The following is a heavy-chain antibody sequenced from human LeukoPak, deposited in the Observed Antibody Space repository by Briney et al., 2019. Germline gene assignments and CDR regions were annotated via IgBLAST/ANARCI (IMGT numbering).Heavy chain of an antibody. V-gene: IGHV3-30*18. D-gene: IGHD2-15*01. CDR3: AKVFRSRGWWPSYYYYGMDV. CDR1: GFTFSSYG. CDR2: ISYDGSNK. Sequence: PGGSLRLSCAASGFTFSSYGMHWVRQAPGKGLEWVAVISYDGSNKYYADSVKGRFTISRDNSKNTLCLQMNSLRAEDTAVYYCAKVFRSRGWWPSYYYYGMDVWGQGTTVTVSS. J-gene: IGHJ6*02.